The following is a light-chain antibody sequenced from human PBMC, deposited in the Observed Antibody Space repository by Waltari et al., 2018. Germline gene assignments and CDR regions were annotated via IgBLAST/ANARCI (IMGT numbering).Light chain of an antibody. CDR1: QSVLYSSNNKNY. J-gene: IGKJ4*01. V-gene: IGKV4-1*01. Sequence: DIVMTQSPDSLAVSLGERATINCKSSQSVLYSSNNKNYLAWYQQKPGQPPKLLIYWASTRESGGPDRFSVSGSGTDFTLTISSLQAEDVAVYYCQQYYSTPPAFGGGTKVEIK. CDR2: WAS. CDR3: QQYYSTPPA.